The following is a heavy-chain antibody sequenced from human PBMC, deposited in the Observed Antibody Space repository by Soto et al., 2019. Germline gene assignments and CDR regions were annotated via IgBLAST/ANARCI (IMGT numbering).Heavy chain of an antibody. CDR3: ARVRGYCSGVRCYTLNDH. V-gene: IGHV4-34*01. CDR1: GGSFSDYY. Sequence: PLETLSLTCAVYGGSFSDYYWTWIRQPPGMGLEWLGEINHSGSTNYNPSLKSRVAISVDTSKNQFFLKLRSVTAADTAVYFCARVRGYCSGVRCYTLNDHWGHGTLVTVSS. CDR2: INHSGST. D-gene: IGHD2-15*01. J-gene: IGHJ4*01.